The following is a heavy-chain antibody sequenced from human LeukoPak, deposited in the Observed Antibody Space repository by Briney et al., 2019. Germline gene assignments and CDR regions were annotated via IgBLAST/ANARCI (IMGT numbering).Heavy chain of an antibody. CDR1: GVSITSFY. J-gene: IGHJ4*02. D-gene: IGHD2-15*01. CDR3: ASTGYCIGGSCYSNYFDH. Sequence: SEALALTCTGSGVSITSFYWSWSRQPAGEGLEWIGDIYFSGSTNYNPSLKSRVTVSLDTTKNQVSLKLSSVSAADTAVYYCASTGYCIGGSCYSNYFDHWGPGTLVTVSS. CDR2: IYFSGST. V-gene: IGHV4-59*08.